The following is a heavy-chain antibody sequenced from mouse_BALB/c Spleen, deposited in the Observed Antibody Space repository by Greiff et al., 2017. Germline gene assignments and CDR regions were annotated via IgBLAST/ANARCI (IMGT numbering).Heavy chain of an antibody. D-gene: IGHD2-1*01. CDR3: ARGRGNYGDYAMDY. J-gene: IGHJ4*01. Sequence: QVQLQQSGAELVRPGTSVKVSCKASGYAFTTYLIEWVKQRPGQGLEWIGVINPGSGGTNYNEKFKGKATLTADKSSSTAYMQLSSLTSDDSAVYFCARGRGNYGDYAMDYWGQGTSVTVSS. CDR2: INPGSGGT. CDR1: GYAFTTYL. V-gene: IGHV1-54*03.